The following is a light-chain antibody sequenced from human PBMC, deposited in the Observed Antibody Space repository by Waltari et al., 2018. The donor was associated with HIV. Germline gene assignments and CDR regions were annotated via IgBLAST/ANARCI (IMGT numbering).Light chain of an antibody. V-gene: IGKV2-28*01. Sequence: DIEMTQYPPSLPVNPGETGFSSCRPSQSHLHSNGYNHLEWYLQKTGQSPQPQIYLGSNLASGVPDRFSGSGSGTDFTLKISRVEAEYVGVYYCMQALQPPIFTFGPGTKVDIK. CDR3: MQALQPPIFT. J-gene: IGKJ3*01. CDR1: QSHLHSNGYNH. CDR2: LGS.